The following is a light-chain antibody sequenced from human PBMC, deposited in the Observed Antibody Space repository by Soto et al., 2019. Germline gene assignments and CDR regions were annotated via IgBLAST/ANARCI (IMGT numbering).Light chain of an antibody. V-gene: IGKV3-15*01. CDR2: VAS. J-gene: IGKJ4*01. CDR3: QQYKNWPLT. CDR1: QSISSN. Sequence: EIVMTQSPATLSVSPGERATLSCRASQSISSNLAWYQQKPGQAPRLLIYVASTSATSIPSRFSGSESGTSFTFIVSRLQWEDLVVYYCQQYKNWPLTFGGGTKVEIK.